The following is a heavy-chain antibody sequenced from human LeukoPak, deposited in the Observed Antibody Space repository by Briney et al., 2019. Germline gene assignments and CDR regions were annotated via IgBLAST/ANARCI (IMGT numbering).Heavy chain of an antibody. J-gene: IGHJ6*03. CDR3: ARTTEGYCRGRSCYSYYYYMDV. Sequence: SETLSLTCGVSGGSISGYYWSWIRQSPGKGLEWIGNIYYSGSSNNNPSLNNYNPSLKSRVTISVDTSKNQFSLKLRSVTAADTAVYYCARTTEGYCRGRSCYSYYYYMDVWGKGTTVTVSS. CDR2: IYYSGSSNNNPSLN. D-gene: IGHD2-15*01. V-gene: IGHV4-59*01. CDR1: GGSISGYY.